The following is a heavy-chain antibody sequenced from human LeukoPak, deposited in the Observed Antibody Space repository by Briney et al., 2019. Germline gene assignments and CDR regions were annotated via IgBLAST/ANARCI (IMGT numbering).Heavy chain of an antibody. CDR1: GYTFTSYG. CDR2: ISAYNGNT. J-gene: IGHJ4*02. V-gene: IGHV1-18*01. D-gene: IGHD6-13*01. Sequence: GASVKVSCKASGYTFTSYGISWVRQAPGQGLEWMGWISAYNGNTNYAQKLQGRVTMTTDTSTSTAYMELRSLRSDDTAVYYCARVTASSISSRSLLYWGQGTLVTVSS. CDR3: ARVTASSISSRSLLY.